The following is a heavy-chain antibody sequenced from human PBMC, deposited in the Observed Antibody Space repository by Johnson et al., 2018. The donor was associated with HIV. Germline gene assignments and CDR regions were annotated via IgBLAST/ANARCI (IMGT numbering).Heavy chain of an antibody. CDR2: ISYDGSNK. CDR1: GFTFSSYA. Sequence: QEKLVESGGGVVQPGRSLRLSCAASGFTFSSYAMHWVRQAPGKGLEWVVTISYDGSNKYYADSVKGRFTLSSDNSKNTLYLQMNSLRAEDTAVYYCARWVDTTFDIWGQGTMVTASS. D-gene: IGHD5-18*01. J-gene: IGHJ3*02. CDR3: ARWVDTTFDI. V-gene: IGHV3-30-3*01.